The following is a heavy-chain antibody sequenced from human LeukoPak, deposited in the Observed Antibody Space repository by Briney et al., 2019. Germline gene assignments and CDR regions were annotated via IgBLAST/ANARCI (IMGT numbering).Heavy chain of an antibody. J-gene: IGHJ4*02. CDR1: GFTFSSNA. Sequence: PGGSLRLSCSASGFTFSSNAMHWVRQAPGKGLEYVSFISANGGSTYYADSVKGRFIISRDNSKNTLYLQMSSLRAEDTAVYYCVKGSGKTFDYWGQGTLVTVSS. V-gene: IGHV3-64D*09. D-gene: IGHD4-23*01. CDR2: ISANGGST. CDR3: VKGSGKTFDY.